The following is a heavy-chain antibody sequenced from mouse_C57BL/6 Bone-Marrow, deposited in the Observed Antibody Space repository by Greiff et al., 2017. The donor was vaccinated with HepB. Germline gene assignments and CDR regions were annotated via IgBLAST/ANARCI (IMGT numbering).Heavy chain of an antibody. CDR1: GYTFTGYY. CDR3: ARSAVLPYAMDY. V-gene: IGHV1-42*01. CDR2: INPSTGGT. Sequence: EVQLQQSGPELVKPGASVKISCKASGYTFTGYYMNWVKQSPEKSLEWIGEINPSTGGTTYNQKFKAKATLTVDKSSSTAYMQLKSLTSEDSAVYYCARSAVLPYAMDYWGQGTSVTVSS. J-gene: IGHJ4*01. D-gene: IGHD1-1*01.